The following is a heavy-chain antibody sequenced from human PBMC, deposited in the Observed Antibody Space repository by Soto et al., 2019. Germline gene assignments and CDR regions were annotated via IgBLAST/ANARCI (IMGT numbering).Heavy chain of an antibody. Sequence: GGSLRLSCAASGFTFSSYEMNWVRQAPGKGLEWVSYISSSGSTIYYADSVKGRVTISRDNAKNSLYLQMNSLGAEDTAVYYCARDHKGGYYYYGMDVWGQGTTVTVSS. CDR3: ARDHKGGYYYYGMDV. V-gene: IGHV3-48*03. CDR2: ISSSGSTI. J-gene: IGHJ6*02. CDR1: GFTFSSYE.